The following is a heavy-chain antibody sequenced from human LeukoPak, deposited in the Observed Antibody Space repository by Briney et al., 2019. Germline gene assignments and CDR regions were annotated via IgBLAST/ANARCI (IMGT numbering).Heavy chain of an antibody. CDR3: ARDSGSYYFDAFDI. J-gene: IGHJ3*02. CDR2: INRDGSST. CDR1: GFTFSSYW. D-gene: IGHD3-10*01. V-gene: IGHV3-74*01. Sequence: PGGSLRLSCAASGFTFSSYWMHWVRHAPGKGLVLVSRINRDGSSTTYADSVKGRFTISRDNAKNTLYLQMNSLRAEHTAVYYCARDSGSYYFDAFDIWGQGTMVTVSS.